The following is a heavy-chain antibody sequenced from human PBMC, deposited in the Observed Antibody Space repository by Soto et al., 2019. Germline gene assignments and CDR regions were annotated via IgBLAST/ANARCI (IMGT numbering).Heavy chain of an antibody. V-gene: IGHV4-34*01. Sequence: PSETLPSPALSMVGPSVVTTGPGSASPQGRGWSGLGEINHSGSTNYNPSLKSRVTISVDTSKNQFSLKLSSVTAADTAVYYCARHETLHGDYDYWGQGTLVTVSS. J-gene: IGHJ4*02. CDR3: ARHETLHGDYDY. CDR2: INHSGST. D-gene: IGHD4-17*01. CDR1: VGPSVVTT.